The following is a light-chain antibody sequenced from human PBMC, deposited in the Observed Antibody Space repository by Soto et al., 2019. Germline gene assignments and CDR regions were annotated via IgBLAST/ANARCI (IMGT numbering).Light chain of an antibody. V-gene: IGKV3-15*01. CDR2: GAS. CDR3: QQYNNWPYT. Sequence: EIVMTQSPATLSVSPGERATLSCRASQSVSSNLAWYQQKPGQAPRLLIYGASTRATDIPARFSGSGSGTEFTLTISNLQSEDFAVYYCQQYNNWPYTFGQETKLEIK. CDR1: QSVSSN. J-gene: IGKJ2*01.